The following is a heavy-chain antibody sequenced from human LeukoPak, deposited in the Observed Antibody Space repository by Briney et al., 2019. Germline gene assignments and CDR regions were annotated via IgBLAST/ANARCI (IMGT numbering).Heavy chain of an antibody. D-gene: IGHD2-15*01. CDR1: GFTFSSYD. CDR2: ISSSASTI. V-gene: IGHV3-48*03. J-gene: IGHJ3*02. CDR3: ARLDAKGAFDI. Sequence: GGSLRLSCAASGFTFSSYDMNWVRQAPGKGLEWVSYISSSASTIYHADSVKGRFTISRDNAKNSLYLQMDSLRAEDTAVYYCARLDAKGAFDIWGQGTEVTVSS.